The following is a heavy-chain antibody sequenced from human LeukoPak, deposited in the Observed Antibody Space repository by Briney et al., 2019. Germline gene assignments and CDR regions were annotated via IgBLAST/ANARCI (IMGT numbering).Heavy chain of an antibody. V-gene: IGHV1-18*01. CDR2: ISAYNGNT. J-gene: IGHJ4*02. CDR3: ARDWSNSKSAPEH. Sequence: GASVKVSCKASGYTFSNYGLTWVRQVPGQGLEYMGWISAYNGNTNYAQNLQGRVTMTTDTSTSTGYMELRSLRSDDTAVYYCARDWSNSKSAPEHWGQGTLVIVSS. D-gene: IGHD6-13*01. CDR1: GYTFSNYG.